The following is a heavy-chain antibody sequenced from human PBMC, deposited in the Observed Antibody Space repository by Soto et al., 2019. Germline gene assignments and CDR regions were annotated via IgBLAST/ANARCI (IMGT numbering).Heavy chain of an antibody. V-gene: IGHV3-21*04. Sequence: EVELVESGGGLVAPGGSLRLSCAASGFSFSTSDMTWVRQAPGKGLEYVSSINYSGKYLFYAVPLNGRFTISRANAKNSVYLQMNRLRAEETAVYYCARKTSSDISGSDVFDDWGQGTV. CDR1: GFSFSTSD. CDR2: INYSGKYL. CDR3: ARKTSSDISGSDVFDD. D-gene: IGHD3-22*01. J-gene: IGHJ4*02.